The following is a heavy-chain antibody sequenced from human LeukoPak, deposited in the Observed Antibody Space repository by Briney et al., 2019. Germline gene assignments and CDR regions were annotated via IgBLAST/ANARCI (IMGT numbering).Heavy chain of an antibody. V-gene: IGHV3-74*01. J-gene: IGHJ4*02. CDR1: GFTFSSYW. CDR3: AKTECSTSCYKGGFDY. CDR2: INSDGSST. D-gene: IGHD2-2*02. Sequence: GGSLRLSCSASGFTFSSYWMHWVRQAPGKGLVWVSRINSDGSSTSYADSVKGRFTISRDNSKNTLYLHMNSLRAEDTAVYYCAKTECSTSCYKGGFDYWGQGTLVTVSS.